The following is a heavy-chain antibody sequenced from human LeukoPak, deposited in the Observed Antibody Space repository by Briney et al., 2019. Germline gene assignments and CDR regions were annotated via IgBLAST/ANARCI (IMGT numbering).Heavy chain of an antibody. V-gene: IGHV3-23*01. J-gene: IGHJ4*02. Sequence: GGSLRLSCAASGFTFSSYAMSWVRQAPGRGLEWVSAISGSGGSTYYADSVKGRFTISRDNSKNTLYLQMNSLRAEDTAVYYCAKGRWELLRVYFDYWGQGTLATVSS. CDR3: AKGRWELLRVYFDY. D-gene: IGHD1-26*01. CDR1: GFTFSSYA. CDR2: ISGSGGST.